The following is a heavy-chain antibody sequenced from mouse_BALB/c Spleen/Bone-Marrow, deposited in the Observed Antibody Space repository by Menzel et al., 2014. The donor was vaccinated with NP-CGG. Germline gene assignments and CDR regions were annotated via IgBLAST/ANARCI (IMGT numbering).Heavy chain of an antibody. CDR2: IDPAVGNS. J-gene: IGHJ4*01. D-gene: IGHD1-1*01. Sequence: EVQLQQSGAELVRPGASVKLSCTAPGFNIKDTYIHWVKQRPEQGLEWIGRIDPAVGNSKYGPKFQGKATFTSDTSSNTAYLQLSSLTSEDTAVYYCARRYYNMAMDYWGQGTSVTVSS. V-gene: IGHV14-3*02. CDR1: GFNIKDTY. CDR3: ARRYYNMAMDY.